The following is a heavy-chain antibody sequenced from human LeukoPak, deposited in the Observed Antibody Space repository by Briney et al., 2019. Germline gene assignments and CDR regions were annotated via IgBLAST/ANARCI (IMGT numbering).Heavy chain of an antibody. Sequence: SETLSLTCAVYGGSSSAYYYFWIRQPPGKGLEWIGEINHSGSTNYNPSLKSQVTISVDTSTNQFSLGLSSVTAADTAVYYCARGLGTMIVVWGQGTLVTVSS. D-gene: IGHD3-22*01. V-gene: IGHV4-34*01. CDR2: INHSGST. CDR3: ARGLGTMIVV. J-gene: IGHJ4*02. CDR1: GGSSSAYY.